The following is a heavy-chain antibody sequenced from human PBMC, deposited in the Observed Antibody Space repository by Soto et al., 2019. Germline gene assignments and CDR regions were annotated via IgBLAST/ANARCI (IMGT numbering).Heavy chain of an antibody. J-gene: IGHJ4*02. Sequence: SETLSLTCTVSGDTITSFSWNWIRQSAGKGLEWIGRISTTGNTHYNPSLESRVTMSLDTSKNQFSLKLTSVTAADTAVYYCEGESGENWSYGAYWGQGTLVTVS. CDR2: ISTTGNT. D-gene: IGHD1-7*01. CDR1: GDTITSFS. V-gene: IGHV4-4*07. CDR3: EGESGENWSYGAY.